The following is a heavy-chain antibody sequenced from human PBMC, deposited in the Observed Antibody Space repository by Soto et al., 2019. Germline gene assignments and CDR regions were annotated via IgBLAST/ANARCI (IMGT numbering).Heavy chain of an antibody. J-gene: IGHJ6*03. Sequence: PSETLSLTCAVYCGSFSCYYWRCIRQPPWKGLEGIVEINHRGITNYKPSLTSRVTISVDTSKNQFSLKLSSVTAADTAVYYCARGSVVVPAEGYYYYYMDVGGKGTTVNVSS. D-gene: IGHD2-2*01. CDR1: CGSFSCYY. CDR2: INHRGIT. CDR3: ARGSVVVPAEGYYYYYMDV. V-gene: IGHV4-34*01.